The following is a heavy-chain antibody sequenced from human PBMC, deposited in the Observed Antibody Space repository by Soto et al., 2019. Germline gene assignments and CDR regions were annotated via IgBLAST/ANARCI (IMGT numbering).Heavy chain of an antibody. J-gene: IGHJ3*02. CDR3: ARAVRSGNHNPYDAFAI. CDR1: GYSFTTYW. Sequence: PGASLKISCKGSGYSFTTYWIAWVRQMTGKVLEWMGIVYPGDSETRYGPPFQGQVTISADKSINTAYLQWSSLKASDTAMYYCARAVRSGNHNPYDAFAIWXQGTMVTVSS. V-gene: IGHV5-51*01. D-gene: IGHD2-15*01. CDR2: VYPGDSET.